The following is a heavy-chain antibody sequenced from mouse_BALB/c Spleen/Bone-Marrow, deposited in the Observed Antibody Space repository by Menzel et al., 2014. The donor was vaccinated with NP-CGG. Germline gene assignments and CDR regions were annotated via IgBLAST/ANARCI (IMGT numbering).Heavy chain of an antibody. J-gene: IGHJ3*01. V-gene: IGHV5-12-1*01. D-gene: IGHD2-1*01. CDR3: ARHDYYGNPFAY. CDR2: ISSGGGST. CDR1: GFAFSRYD. Sequence: EVMLVESGGGLVKPGGSLKLSCAASGFAFSRYDMSWVRQTPEKRLEWVAYISSGGGSTYYPDTVKGRFTISRDNAKNTLYLQMSSLKSEDTAMYYCARHDYYGNPFAYWGQGTLVTVPA.